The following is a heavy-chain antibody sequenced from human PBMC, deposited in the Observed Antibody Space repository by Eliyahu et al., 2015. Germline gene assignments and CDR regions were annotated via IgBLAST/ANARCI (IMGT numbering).Heavy chain of an antibody. CDR3: ARDGPLYRYGDSRYYYGMDV. CDR1: GGSVSSGSYX. V-gene: IGHV4-61*01. Sequence: QVQLQESGPGLVKPSETLSLTCTVSGGSVSSGSYXWSWIRQPPGKGLEWIGYIYYSESTNYNPSLKSRVITSVDTSKNQFSLKLSSVTAADTAVYYCARDGPLYRYGDSRYYYGMDVWGKGTTVTVSS. J-gene: IGHJ6*04. D-gene: IGHD4-17*01. CDR2: IYYSEST.